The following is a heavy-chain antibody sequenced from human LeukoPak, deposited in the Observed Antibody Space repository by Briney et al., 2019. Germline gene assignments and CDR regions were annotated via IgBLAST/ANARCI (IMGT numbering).Heavy chain of an antibody. CDR3: ARELNVAAEPFDI. J-gene: IGHJ3*02. Sequence: GGSLRLSCAASGFTFSSYTMTWVRQAPGKGLVWVSRINSDGSSTSYADSVKGRFTISRDNAKSTLYLQMNSLRAEDTAVYYCARELNVAAEPFDIWGQGTMVTVSS. V-gene: IGHV3-74*01. CDR2: INSDGSST. CDR1: GFTFSSYT. D-gene: IGHD6-13*01.